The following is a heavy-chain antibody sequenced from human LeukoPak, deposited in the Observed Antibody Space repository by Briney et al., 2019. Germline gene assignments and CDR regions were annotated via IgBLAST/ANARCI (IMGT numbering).Heavy chain of an antibody. CDR3: ARDPRGGGLLKAYYYMDV. V-gene: IGHV4-4*07. CDR1: GGSISSYY. CDR2: IYTSGST. D-gene: IGHD3-22*01. J-gene: IGHJ6*03. Sequence: SETLSLTCTVSGGSISSYYWSWIRQPAGKGLEWIGRIYTSGSTNYNPSLKSRVTMSVDTSKNQFSLKLRSVTAADTAVYYCARDPRGGGLLKAYYYMDVWGKGTTVTVSS.